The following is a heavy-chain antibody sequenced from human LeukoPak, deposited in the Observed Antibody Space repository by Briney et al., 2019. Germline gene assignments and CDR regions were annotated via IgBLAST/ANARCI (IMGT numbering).Heavy chain of an antibody. CDR1: GFTFSSYA. CDR2: ISSNGGST. Sequence: GGSLTLSCAVSGFTFSSYALHWVRQAPGKGLEYVSAISSNGGSTYYANSVKGRFTISRDNSKNPLYLQMGSLTAEDMAVYYCARARYFDWLCFDYWGQGTLVTVSS. J-gene: IGHJ4*02. D-gene: IGHD3-9*01. V-gene: IGHV3-64*01. CDR3: ARARYFDWLCFDY.